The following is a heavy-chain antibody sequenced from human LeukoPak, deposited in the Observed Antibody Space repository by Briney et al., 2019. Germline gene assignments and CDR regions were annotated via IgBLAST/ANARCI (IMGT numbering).Heavy chain of an antibody. Sequence: GGSLRLSCAASGFTFSSYAMSWVRQPPGQGLEWVSAISGSGTSTYYKDPIKGRFSISRDNSKNTVYLQMNSLRAEDTAVYYCARDLAAAVYYGMDVWGQGTTVTVSS. J-gene: IGHJ6*02. V-gene: IGHV3-23*01. D-gene: IGHD6-13*01. CDR3: ARDLAAAVYYGMDV. CDR2: ISGSGTST. CDR1: GFTFSSYA.